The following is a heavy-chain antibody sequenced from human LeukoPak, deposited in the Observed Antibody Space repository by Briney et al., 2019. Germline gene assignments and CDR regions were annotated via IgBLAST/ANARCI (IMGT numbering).Heavy chain of an antibody. V-gene: IGHV3-23*01. Sequence: QPGGSQRLSCATSGFTFSSYAMSWVRQAPGKGLEWVSTISGSGGSTFYADSVKGRFTISRDNSKNTLYLQMNSLRAEGTAVYYCAKDHPYYYDSSGYWWGDFDYWGQGTLVTVSS. CDR3: AKDHPYYYDSSGYWWGDFDY. CDR2: ISGSGGST. CDR1: GFTFSSYA. D-gene: IGHD3-22*01. J-gene: IGHJ4*02.